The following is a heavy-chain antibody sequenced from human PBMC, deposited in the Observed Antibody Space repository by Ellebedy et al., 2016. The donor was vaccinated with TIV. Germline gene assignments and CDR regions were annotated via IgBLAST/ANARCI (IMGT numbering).Heavy chain of an antibody. V-gene: IGHV1-18*04. CDR2: INTYNGNT. J-gene: IGHJ4*02. Sequence: AASVKVSCKASGHTFTSDGFVWVRQAPGQGLEWMGWINTYNGNTNYAKSFQGRVTMTTDTSTNTAYLDRRGLRPDATAVYYCARGITGPVDLGNWGQGTLVTVSS. D-gene: IGHD1-1*01. CDR1: GHTFTSDG. CDR3: ARGITGPVDLGN.